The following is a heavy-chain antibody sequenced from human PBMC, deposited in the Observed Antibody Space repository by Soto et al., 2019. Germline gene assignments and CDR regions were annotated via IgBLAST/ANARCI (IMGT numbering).Heavy chain of an antibody. Sequence: QVQLVQSGAEVKEPGASVRVSCKASGYTFTSYDINWVRQATGQGLEWMGWMNPESRNTGYAQKFQGRGTMTRDTSLSTAYMELPSLRSEGTAVYYCARFVRHQLPTIDFWGQGTLVTVSS. V-gene: IGHV1-8*01. D-gene: IGHD2-2*01. CDR2: MNPESRNT. CDR3: ARFVRHQLPTIDF. CDR1: GYTFTSYD. J-gene: IGHJ4*02.